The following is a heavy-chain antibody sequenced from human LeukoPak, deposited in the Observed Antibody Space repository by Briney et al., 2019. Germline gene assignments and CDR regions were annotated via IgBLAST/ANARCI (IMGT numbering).Heavy chain of an antibody. D-gene: IGHD1-26*01. Sequence: SETLSLTCTVSGGSISSYYWSWIRQPPGKGLEWIGYIYYSGSTNYNPSHKSRVTISVDTSKNQFSLKLSSVTAADTAVYYCASSKSIVGATPFDYWGQGTLVTVSS. J-gene: IGHJ4*02. CDR1: GGSISSYY. CDR3: ASSKSIVGATPFDY. V-gene: IGHV4-59*01. CDR2: IYYSGST.